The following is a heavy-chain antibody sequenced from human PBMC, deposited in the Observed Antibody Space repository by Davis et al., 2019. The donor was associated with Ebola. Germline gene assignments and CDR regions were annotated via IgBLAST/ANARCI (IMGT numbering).Heavy chain of an antibody. CDR2: IFHSGNT. D-gene: IGHD2-21*01. Sequence: MPSETLSPTFAVPGSPIRSTNWWSWVRQPPGKGLEWIGEIFHSGNTKYNPSLNNRVSISVDKSKNQFSLRLTTVTAADTAVYFCAREAPASGGDRDAFDIWGQGRMVTVSS. CDR3: AREAPASGGDRDAFDI. J-gene: IGHJ3*02. CDR1: GSPIRSTNW. V-gene: IGHV4-4*02.